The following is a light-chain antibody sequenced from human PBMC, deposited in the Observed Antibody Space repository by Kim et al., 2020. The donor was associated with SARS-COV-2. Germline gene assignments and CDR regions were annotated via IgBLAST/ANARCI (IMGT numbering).Light chain of an antibody. CDR2: AAS. CDR3: QQYNNWPRT. Sequence: EIVMTQSPATLSVSPGEGATLSCRASQNINNNLAWYQHKPGQAPSLLIYAASTRATGIPARFSGSGSGTEFTLTISSLRSEDFGVYYCQQYNNWPRTFGQGTKVDIK. V-gene: IGKV3-15*01. J-gene: IGKJ1*01. CDR1: QNINNN.